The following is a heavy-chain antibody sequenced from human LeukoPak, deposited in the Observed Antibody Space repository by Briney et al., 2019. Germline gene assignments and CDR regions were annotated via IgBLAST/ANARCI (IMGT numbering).Heavy chain of an antibody. CDR2: SSLNNVNK. CDR1: GYTFTSYG. Sequence: ASVKVSCKASGYTFTSYGINWLRQAPGQGLEWMGRSSLNNVNKNYIEKLPGRVTMTTDTSTSTAHMELRSLRPDDTAVYYCARDQSPLNGGYSEGEVFDCWGQGTLVTVSS. J-gene: IGHJ4*02. D-gene: IGHD5-12*01. CDR3: ARDQSPLNGGYSEGEVFDC. V-gene: IGHV1-18*01.